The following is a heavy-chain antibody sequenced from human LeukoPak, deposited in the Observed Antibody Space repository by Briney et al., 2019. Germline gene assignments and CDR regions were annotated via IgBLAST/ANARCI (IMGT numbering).Heavy chain of an antibody. Sequence: GGSLRLSCAASGFTVSGNYMSWVRQAPGKGLEWVSVIYSGDYTYYADSVKGRFTISRDNFKNTVYLQMNSLRAEDTAVYYCARDSHGDGIGRWGQGTLVTVSS. V-gene: IGHV3-66*01. CDR1: GFTVSGNY. D-gene: IGHD4-17*01. CDR3: ARDSHGDGIGR. CDR2: IYSGDYT. J-gene: IGHJ4*02.